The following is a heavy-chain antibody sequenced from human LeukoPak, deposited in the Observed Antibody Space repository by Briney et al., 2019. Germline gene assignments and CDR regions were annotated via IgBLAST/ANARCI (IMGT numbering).Heavy chain of an antibody. Sequence: SGGSLRLSCAASGFTFSNYWMTWVRQAPGKGLEWVASINQDRGEIHYVDSVRGRFTISRDNAKNSLSLQMSSLTAEDTAVYYCARPVVAATTPDTFDIWGQGTMVTVSS. V-gene: IGHV3-7*01. CDR3: ARPVVAATTPDTFDI. CDR1: GFTFSNYW. CDR2: INQDRGEI. J-gene: IGHJ3*02. D-gene: IGHD2-15*01.